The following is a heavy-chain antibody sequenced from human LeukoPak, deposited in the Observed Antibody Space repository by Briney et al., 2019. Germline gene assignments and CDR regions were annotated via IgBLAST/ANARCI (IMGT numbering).Heavy chain of an antibody. D-gene: IGHD3-22*01. J-gene: IGHJ4*02. V-gene: IGHV4-38-2*01. Sequence: PSETLSLTCAVSGGSISSGYYWGWIRQPPGKGLEWIGSIYHSGSTYYNPSLKSRVTISVDTSKNQFSLKLSSVTAADTAVYYCARFRINYYDSSGYTDYWGQGTLVTVSS. CDR3: ARFRINYYDSSGYTDY. CDR1: GGSISSGYY. CDR2: IYHSGST.